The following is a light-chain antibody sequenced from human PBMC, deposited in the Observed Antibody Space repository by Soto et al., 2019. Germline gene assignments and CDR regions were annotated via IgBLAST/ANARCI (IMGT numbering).Light chain of an antibody. CDR1: QSLSSN. CDR3: QQYNNWPPWT. Sequence: EIVMTQSPATLSVSPGERATLSCRAIQSLSSNYLAWYQQKPGQAPRLLIYGASTRATGIPARFSGSGSGTDFTLTISSLQSEDFAVYYCQQYNNWPPWTFGQGTKVDIK. J-gene: IGKJ1*01. CDR2: GAS. V-gene: IGKV3-15*01.